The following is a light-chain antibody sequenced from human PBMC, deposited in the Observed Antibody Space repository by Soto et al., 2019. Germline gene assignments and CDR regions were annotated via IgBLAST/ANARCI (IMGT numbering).Light chain of an antibody. Sequence: EIVMTQSPAILSVSPGEAATLSCMASENVRTKVGWYQQKPGQAPRLLIYGASTRATGIPDRFSGSGSGTDFTLTISRLEPKDFAVYYCQQYGSSFRPFGQGTKVDIK. CDR2: GAS. CDR3: QQYGSSFRP. V-gene: IGKV3-20*01. CDR1: ENVRTK. J-gene: IGKJ1*01.